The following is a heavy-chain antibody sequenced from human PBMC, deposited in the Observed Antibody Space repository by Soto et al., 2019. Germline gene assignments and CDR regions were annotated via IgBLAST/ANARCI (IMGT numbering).Heavy chain of an antibody. CDR3: TRDLNYGDNWFDP. CDR1: GFTFGDYA. J-gene: IGHJ5*02. Sequence: PGGSLRLSCTASGFTFGDYAMSWVRQAPGKGLEWVGFIRSKAYGGTTEYAASVKGRFTISRDDSKSIAYLQMNSLKTEDTAVYYCTRDLNYGDNWFDPWGQGTLVTVSS. V-gene: IGHV3-49*04. CDR2: IRSKAYGGTT. D-gene: IGHD4-17*01.